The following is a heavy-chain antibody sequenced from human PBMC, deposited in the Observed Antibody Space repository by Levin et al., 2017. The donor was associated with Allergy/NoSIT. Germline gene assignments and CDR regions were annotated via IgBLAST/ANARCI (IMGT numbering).Heavy chain of an antibody. V-gene: IGHV1-46*01. CDR1: GYTFTRYH. D-gene: IGHD6-19*01. CDR3: ARGGDIAVAGAYYYYGMDV. CDR2: LNPNDDNT. J-gene: IGHJ6*02. Sequence: ASVKVSCKASGYTFTRYHMHWVRQAPGQGLEWMGILNPNDDNTNYAQKFQGRVTMTRDTSTSTVYMELSSLRSEDTAVYYCARGGDIAVAGAYYYYGMDVWGQGTTVTVFS.